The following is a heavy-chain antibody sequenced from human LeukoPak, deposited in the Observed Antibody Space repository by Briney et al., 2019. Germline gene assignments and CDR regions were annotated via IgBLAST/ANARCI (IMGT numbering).Heavy chain of an antibody. V-gene: IGHV4-38-2*01. CDR3: ARVIGGYYYGSGSYYNPNFYFDY. D-gene: IGHD3-10*01. J-gene: IGHJ4*02. CDR1: GYSISSGYY. CDR2: IYHRWST. Sequence: SETLSLTCAVSGYSISSGYYWGWIRPPPGKGLEWIGRIYHRWSTYYNPSLKSRVTISGDTSKNRFSLTLSPVTAADTAVYYCARVIGGYYYGSGSYYNPNFYFDYWGQGNLVTVSS.